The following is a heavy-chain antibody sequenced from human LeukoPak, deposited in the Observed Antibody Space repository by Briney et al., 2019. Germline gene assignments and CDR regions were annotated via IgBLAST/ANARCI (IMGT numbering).Heavy chain of an antibody. V-gene: IGHV3-7*01. Sequence: GGSLRLSGAAPGFTSSSSWMTWIRQAPGKGLEWVTNIKQDGSEKYYVDSVKGRFTISRDNDKNSLYLQMNSLRAEDTAVYYCARDTGGGYSCYDCWGQGTLVTVSS. J-gene: IGHJ4*02. CDR3: ARDTGGGYSCYDC. D-gene: IGHD5-18*01. CDR2: IKQDGSEK. CDR1: GFTSSSSW.